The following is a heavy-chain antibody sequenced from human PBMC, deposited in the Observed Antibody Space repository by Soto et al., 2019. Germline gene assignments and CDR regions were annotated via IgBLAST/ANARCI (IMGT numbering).Heavy chain of an antibody. D-gene: IGHD3-10*01. V-gene: IGHV4-39*01. Sequence: ASETLSLTCTVSGGSISSSSYYWGWIRQPPGKGLEWIGSIYYSGSTYYNPSLKSRVTISVDTSKNQFSLKLSSVTAADTAVYYCARKATMVRGVTSYYFDYWGQGTLVTVSS. CDR1: GGSISSSSYY. CDR3: ARKATMVRGVTSYYFDY. CDR2: IYYSGST. J-gene: IGHJ4*02.